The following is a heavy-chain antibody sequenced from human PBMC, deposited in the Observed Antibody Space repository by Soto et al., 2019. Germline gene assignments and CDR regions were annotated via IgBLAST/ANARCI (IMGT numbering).Heavy chain of an antibody. CDR3: ARGGYYYGSGSYYQPDYYYYYGMDV. V-gene: IGHV4-31*03. Sequence: QVQLQESGPGLVKPSQTLSLTCTVSGGSISSGGYYWSWIRQHPGKGLEWIGYIYYSGSTYYNPSLKSRVTISVDTSKNQFCLKLSSVTAADTAVYYCARGGYYYGSGSYYQPDYYYYYGMDVWGQGTTVTVSS. J-gene: IGHJ6*02. D-gene: IGHD3-10*01. CDR2: IYYSGST. CDR1: GGSISSGGYY.